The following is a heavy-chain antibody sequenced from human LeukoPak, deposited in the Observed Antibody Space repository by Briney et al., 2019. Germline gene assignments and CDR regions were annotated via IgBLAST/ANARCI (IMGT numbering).Heavy chain of an antibody. Sequence: SETLSLTCTVSGGSINNYYWSWIRQPPGKGLEWIGYIHYSGSTNYNPSLKSRVTISVDTSKNQFSLKLSSVTAADTAVYYCARDSNKYYDFWSGYFLGNYYFDYWGQGTLVTVSS. D-gene: IGHD3-3*01. J-gene: IGHJ4*02. V-gene: IGHV4-59*12. CDR3: ARDSNKYYDFWSGYFLGNYYFDY. CDR2: IHYSGST. CDR1: GGSINNYY.